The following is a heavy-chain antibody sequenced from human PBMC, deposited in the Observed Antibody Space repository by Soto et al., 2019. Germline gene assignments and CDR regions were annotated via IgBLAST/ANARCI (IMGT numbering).Heavy chain of an antibody. CDR3: ARETIAVAGTSWDYFDY. CDR2: IYHSGST. Sequence: PSETLSLTCAVSGGSISSSNWWSWVRQPPGKGLEWIGEIYHSGSTNYNPSLKSRVTISVDKSKNQFSLKLSSVTAADTAVYYCARETIAVAGTSWDYFDYWGQGTLVTVSS. V-gene: IGHV4-4*02. CDR1: GGSISSSNW. J-gene: IGHJ4*02. D-gene: IGHD6-19*01.